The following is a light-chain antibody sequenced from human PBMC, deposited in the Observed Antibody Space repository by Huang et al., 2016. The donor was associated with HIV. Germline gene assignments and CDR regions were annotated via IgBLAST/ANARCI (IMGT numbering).Light chain of an antibody. CDR3: QQFSV. J-gene: IGKJ4*01. V-gene: IGKV1-13*02. CDR1: QGISSA. Sequence: AIQLTQSPSSLSASAGDSVTITCRASQGISSALDWYQQKPGKAPKRLIYDVSSLESGVPSRFSGSASGTDFTLAISSLQPEDFATYYCQQFSVFGGGTKVEIK. CDR2: DVS.